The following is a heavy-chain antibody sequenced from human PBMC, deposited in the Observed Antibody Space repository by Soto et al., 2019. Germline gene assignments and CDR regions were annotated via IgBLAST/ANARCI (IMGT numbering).Heavy chain of an antibody. CDR1: GGSFSGYY. Sequence: PSETLSLTCAVYGGSFSGYYWSWIRQPPGKGLEWIGEINHSGSTNYNPSLKSRVTISVDTSKNQFSLKLSSVTAADTAVYYCARGTVGYCSGGRCYSAKFDPWGQGTLVTVSS. CDR3: ARGTVGYCSGGRCYSAKFDP. J-gene: IGHJ5*02. V-gene: IGHV4-34*01. CDR2: INHSGST. D-gene: IGHD2-15*01.